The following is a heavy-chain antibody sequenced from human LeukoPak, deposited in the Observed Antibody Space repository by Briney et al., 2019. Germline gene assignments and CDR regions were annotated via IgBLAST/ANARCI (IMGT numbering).Heavy chain of an antibody. CDR1: GGSISGFH. V-gene: IGHV4-59*01. CDR3: ARTGGDCSSGLCYYAMAV. J-gene: IGHJ6*02. CDR2: IHYSGST. Sequence: PGETLSLTCFVSGGSISGFHGSWLRQPPGKGLEWIGYIHYSGSTVYNPSLGSRVTLSRDLSKNEFSLGLSSVTAADTAVYYCARTGGDCSSGLCYYAMAVRGQGTTVTVS. D-gene: IGHD2-21*02.